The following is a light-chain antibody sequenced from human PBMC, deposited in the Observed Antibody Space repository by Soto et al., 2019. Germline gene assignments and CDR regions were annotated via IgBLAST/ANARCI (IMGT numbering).Light chain of an antibody. CDR2: GAS. CDR1: QSVSSN. Sequence: EIVMTQSPDTLSVSPGARATLSCRASQSVSSNLAWYQQKPGQAPRLLIYGASTRATGIPARFSGSGSGTEFTLTISSLQSEDFAVYCCQQYNNWPRTFGQGTQLEIK. V-gene: IGKV3-15*01. CDR3: QQYNNWPRT. J-gene: IGKJ1*01.